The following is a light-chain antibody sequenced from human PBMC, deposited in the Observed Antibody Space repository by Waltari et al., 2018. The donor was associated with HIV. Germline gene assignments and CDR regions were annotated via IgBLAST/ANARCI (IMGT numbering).Light chain of an antibody. J-gene: IGLJ2*01. Sequence: QSVLTQPPTESGTTGKRVTISCSGSSSNIGSNSVMWYQQIPGTAPKLLIYSNSQWPSGFPDRFSGSKSGTSASLAIIGLQSVHEADYYCAVCDDSLYGVVFGGGTKLTVL. V-gene: IGLV1-44*01. CDR2: SNS. CDR1: SSNIGSNS. CDR3: AVCDDSLYGVV.